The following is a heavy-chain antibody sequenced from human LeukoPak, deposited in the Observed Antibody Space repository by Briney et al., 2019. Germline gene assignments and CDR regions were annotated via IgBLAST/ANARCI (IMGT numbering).Heavy chain of an antibody. CDR1: GGSFSGYY. CDR3: ARVPYYYDSSGLDY. D-gene: IGHD3-22*01. Sequence: SETLSLTCAVYGGSFSGYYWSWIRQPPGKGLEWIGEINHSGSTNYNPSLKSRVTISVDTSKNQFSLKLSSVTAADTAVYYCARVPYYYDSSGLDYWGQGTLVTVSS. J-gene: IGHJ4*02. CDR2: INHSGST. V-gene: IGHV4-34*01.